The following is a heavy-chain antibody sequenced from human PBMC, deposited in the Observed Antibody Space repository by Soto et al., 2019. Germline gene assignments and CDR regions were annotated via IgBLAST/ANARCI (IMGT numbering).Heavy chain of an antibody. CDR1: GFTFSSHA. CDR3: ARDLWWYLH. V-gene: IGHV3-23*01. J-gene: IGHJ4*02. D-gene: IGHD2-15*01. CDR2: ISAGSEGA. Sequence: EVQLLESGGGLVQPGGALRLSCAASGFTFSSHAMSWVRQAPGKGLEWISSISAGSEGAYYADSVKGRFTISSDNSNNALYLQMNSLRAEDTAVYYCARDLWWYLHWGRGTLVTVSP.